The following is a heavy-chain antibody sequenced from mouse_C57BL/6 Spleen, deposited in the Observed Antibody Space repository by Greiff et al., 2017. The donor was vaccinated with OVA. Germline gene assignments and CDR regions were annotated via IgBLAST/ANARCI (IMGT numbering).Heavy chain of an antibody. J-gene: IGHJ4*01. D-gene: IGHD2-3*01. Sequence: QVQLKQSGAELARPGASVKLSCKASGYTFTSYGISWVKQRTGQGLEWIGEIYPRSGNTYYNEKFKGKATLTADKSSSTAYMELRSLTSEDSAVYFCARDGDGYYCMDYWGQGTSVTVSS. CDR2: IYPRSGNT. CDR3: ARDGDGYYCMDY. V-gene: IGHV1-81*01. CDR1: GYTFTSYG.